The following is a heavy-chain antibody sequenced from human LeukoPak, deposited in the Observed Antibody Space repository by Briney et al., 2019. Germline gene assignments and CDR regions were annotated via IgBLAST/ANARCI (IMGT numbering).Heavy chain of an antibody. CDR3: AREPRDYSNYGLPNSDY. CDR1: GFTFSIFG. CDR2: IRYDGTNK. V-gene: IGHV3-30*02. Sequence: GGSLRLSCTASGFTFSIFGMHWVRQAPGKGLEWVAFIRYDGTNKYYADSVKGRFTISRDNSKNTLYLQMNSLRAEDTAVYYCAREPRDYSNYGLPNSDYWGQGTLVTVSS. D-gene: IGHD4-11*01. J-gene: IGHJ4*02.